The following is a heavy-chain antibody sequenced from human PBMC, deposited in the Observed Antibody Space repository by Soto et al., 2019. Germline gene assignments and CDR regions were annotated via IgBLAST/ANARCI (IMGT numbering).Heavy chain of an antibody. CDR3: STAATTVTTIDY. Sequence: EVQLVESGGGLVKPGGSLRLSCAASGFTFSNAWMSWVRQAPGKGLEWVGRIKRNADGGTVDYAPPVRGRFTISRDDSKNTLYRQMNSLKTEDTAMYYCSTAATTVTTIDYWGQGTLVTVSS. CDR1: GFTFSNAW. D-gene: IGHD4-17*01. CDR2: IKRNADGGTV. V-gene: IGHV3-15*01. J-gene: IGHJ4*02.